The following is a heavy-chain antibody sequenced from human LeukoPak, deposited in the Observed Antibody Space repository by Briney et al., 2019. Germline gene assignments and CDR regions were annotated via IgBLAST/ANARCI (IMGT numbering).Heavy chain of an antibody. D-gene: IGHD3-10*01. J-gene: IGHJ4*02. CDR1: GFTFSSYS. CDR2: ISSSSSYI. Sequence: GGSLRLSCAASGFTFSSYSMNWVRQAPEKGLEWVSSISSSSSYIYYADSVKGRFTISRDNAKNSLYLQMNSLRAEDTAVYYCARDYYGSGSYLGWGQGTLVTVSS. CDR3: ARDYYGSGSYLG. V-gene: IGHV3-21*01.